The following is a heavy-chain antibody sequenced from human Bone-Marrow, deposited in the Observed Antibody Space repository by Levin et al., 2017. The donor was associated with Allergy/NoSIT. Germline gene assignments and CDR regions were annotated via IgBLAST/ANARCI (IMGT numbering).Heavy chain of an antibody. J-gene: IGHJ5*02. CDR2: VSYEEANT. CDR1: GFTFSSHS. Sequence: SGGSLRLSCAGSGFTFSSHSMHWVRQAPGKGLEWVAGVSYEEANTYYADSVKGRFTVSRDNSKNTLDLQMNSLRHEDTAVYYCARDRVIGGVSGLDPWGQGTLVTVSS. CDR3: ARDRVIGGVSGLDP. D-gene: IGHD3-16*01. V-gene: IGHV3-30*04.